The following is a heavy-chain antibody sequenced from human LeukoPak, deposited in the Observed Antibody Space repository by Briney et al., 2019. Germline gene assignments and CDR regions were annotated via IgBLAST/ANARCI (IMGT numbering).Heavy chain of an antibody. V-gene: IGHV3-23*01. D-gene: IGHD3-3*01. CDR3: AKPGRGRFLEWLSRVCFFDS. CDR1: GFTFSSYG. CDR2: ISGSGSRT. Sequence: PGGSLRLSCAASGFTFSSYGMSWVRQAPGKGLEWVSGISGSGSRTYYADSVKGRFTISRDNSRNTLYLQMNSLRAEDTAVYYCAKPGRGRFLEWLSRVCFFDSWGQGTLVTVSS. J-gene: IGHJ4*02.